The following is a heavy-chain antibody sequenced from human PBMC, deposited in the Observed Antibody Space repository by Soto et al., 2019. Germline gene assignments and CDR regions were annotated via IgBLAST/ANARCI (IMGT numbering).Heavy chain of an antibody. Sequence: PSETLSLTCAVYGGSFSGYYWSWIRQPPGKGLEWIGEINHSGSTNYNPSLKSRVTISVDTSKNQFSLKLSSVTAADTAVYYCATSYYYDSSKRVLDYWGQGTLVTVSS. CDR2: INHSGST. D-gene: IGHD3-22*01. CDR1: GGSFSGYY. CDR3: ATSYYYDSSKRVLDY. J-gene: IGHJ4*02. V-gene: IGHV4-34*01.